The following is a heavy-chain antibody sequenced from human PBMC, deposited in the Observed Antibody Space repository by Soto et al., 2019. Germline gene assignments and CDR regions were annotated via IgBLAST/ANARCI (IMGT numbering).Heavy chain of an antibody. J-gene: IGHJ6*02. CDR2: IRSKANSYAT. D-gene: IGHD2-2*01. CDR1: GFTFSGSA. V-gene: IGHV3-73*01. CDR3: TRLLLDPGNGPAATYYYYGMDF. Sequence: GGSLRLSCAASGFTFSGSAMHWVRQASGKGLEWVGRIRSKANSYATAYAASVKGRFTISRDDSKNTAYLQMNSLKTEDTAVYSCTRLLLDPGNGPAATYYYYGMDFWGQGTTVTVSS.